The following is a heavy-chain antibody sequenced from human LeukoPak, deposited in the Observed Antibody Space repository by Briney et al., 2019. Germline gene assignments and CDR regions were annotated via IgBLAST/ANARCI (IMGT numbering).Heavy chain of an antibody. J-gene: IGHJ3*02. CDR2: ISSTGGTI. Sequence: GGSLRLSCVASGFTFRNYLMNWVRQAPGKGLEWVSFISSTGGTIYYADSVKGRFTVSRDNDKNSLLLQMNSLRAEDTALYYCARGYSRAAFDIWGQGTMVTVSS. D-gene: IGHD2-15*01. CDR3: ARGYSRAAFDI. V-gene: IGHV3-48*01. CDR1: GFTFRNYL.